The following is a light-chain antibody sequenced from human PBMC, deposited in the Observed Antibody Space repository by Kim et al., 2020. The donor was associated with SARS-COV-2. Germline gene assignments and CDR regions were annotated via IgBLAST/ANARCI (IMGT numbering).Light chain of an antibody. CDR2: GAS. V-gene: IGKV3-15*01. Sequence: SPGETVPLPGRTSQSVSSLLAWYQLKPGRAPRLLIYGASTRATGIPARFSGRGSGTEFTLTISSLQSEDFALYTCHQYNDWPPGDTFGQGTKLEI. CDR1: QSVSSL. CDR3: HQYNDWPPGDT. J-gene: IGKJ2*01.